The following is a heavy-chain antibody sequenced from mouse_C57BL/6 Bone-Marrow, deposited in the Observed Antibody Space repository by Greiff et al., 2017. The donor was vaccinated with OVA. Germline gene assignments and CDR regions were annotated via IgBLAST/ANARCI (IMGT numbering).Heavy chain of an antibody. V-gene: IGHV1-53*01. CDR2: INPSNGGT. D-gene: IGHD1-1*01. CDR3: AIITTVVA. Sequence: QVQLQQPGPELVKPVASVKLSCQASFYTFPSYWMHWVKPRPGQVLEWIGNINPSNGGTNYNEKFKSKATLTVDKSSSTAYRQLSSLTSEDSAVYYCAIITTVVAGGQGPSVTVSS. CDR1: FYTFPSYW. J-gene: IGHJ4*01.